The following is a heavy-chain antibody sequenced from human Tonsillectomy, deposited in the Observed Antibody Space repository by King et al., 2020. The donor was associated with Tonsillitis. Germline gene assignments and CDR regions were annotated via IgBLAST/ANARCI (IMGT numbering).Heavy chain of an antibody. Sequence: QLQESGPGLVKPSETLSLSCPVSGGSISPYYWSWIRQSPGKGLEWIGNINFSGTTNYNPSINSRVTLSVDTSKSQVSLKLSSVTAADTAVYYCARDRPDWGDWYFDLWGRGTLVTVSS. CDR1: GGSISPYY. D-gene: IGHD7-27*01. V-gene: IGHV4-59*13. CDR3: ARDRPDWGDWYFDL. CDR2: INFSGTT. J-gene: IGHJ2*01.